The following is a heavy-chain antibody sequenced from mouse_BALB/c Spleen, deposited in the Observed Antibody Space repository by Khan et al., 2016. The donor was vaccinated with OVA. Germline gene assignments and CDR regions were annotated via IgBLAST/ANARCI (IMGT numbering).Heavy chain of an antibody. J-gene: IGHJ3*01. V-gene: IGHV2-4-1*01. D-gene: IGHD2-12*01. Sequence: QVQLKQSGPGLVQPSQNLFITCPVSGFSLITYGVHWVRPSPGKGLEWLGVIWSGGSTDYNEAFISRLSISKDNSKSQVFFKMDSLQSDDTAIYYCARNSYRYDLTYWGQGTMVTVSS. CDR2: IWSGGST. CDR3: ARNSYRYDLTY. CDR1: GFSLITYG.